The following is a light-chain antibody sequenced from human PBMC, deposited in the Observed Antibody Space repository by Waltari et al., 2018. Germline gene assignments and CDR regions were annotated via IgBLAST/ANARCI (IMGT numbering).Light chain of an antibody. J-gene: IGKJ4*01. Sequence: DIVMTQSPDTLAVSLGERATINCKSSQSVLYSSNNQDYLAWYQQKPGQPPKLLIYWASTRESGFPDRFRGSGSGTDFTLTISSLQAEDVAVYYCQQYYGTPLTFGGGTKVEVK. CDR3: QQYYGTPLT. V-gene: IGKV4-1*01. CDR1: QSVLYSSNNQDY. CDR2: WAS.